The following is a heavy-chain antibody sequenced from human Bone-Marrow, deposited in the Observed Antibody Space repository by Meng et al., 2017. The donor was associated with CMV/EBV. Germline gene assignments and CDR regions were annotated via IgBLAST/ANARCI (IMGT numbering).Heavy chain of an antibody. CDR1: GFTFSSYW. D-gene: IGHD2-2*01. CDR2: INSDGYST. V-gene: IGHV3-74*01. CDR3: ARDQLLYFDH. Sequence: LSLTCAASGFTFSSYWLHWAREASGKGLVWVSRINSDGYSTDYADSVEGRFTISRDNAKNTLYLQMNSLRAEDTAVYYSARDQLLYFDHWGQGTLVTVSS. J-gene: IGHJ4*02.